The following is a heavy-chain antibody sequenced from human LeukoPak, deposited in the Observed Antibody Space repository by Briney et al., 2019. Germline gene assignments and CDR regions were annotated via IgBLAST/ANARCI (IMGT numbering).Heavy chain of an antibody. CDR3: ARGGVLKSVDY. D-gene: IGHD3-16*01. V-gene: IGHV4-59*11. CDR1: GGSIGSHY. J-gene: IGHJ4*02. CDR2: VYDIGST. Sequence: LETLSLTCTVSGGSIGSHYWTWIRQTPGKGLEWIGYVYDIGSTKYNPSLKSRVTTSVDTSKNQFSLRLSSVTAADTAVYYCARGGVLKSVDYWGQGTLVAVSS.